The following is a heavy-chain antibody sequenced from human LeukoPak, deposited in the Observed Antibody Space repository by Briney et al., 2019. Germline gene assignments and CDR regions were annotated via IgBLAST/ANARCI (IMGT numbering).Heavy chain of an antibody. Sequence: ASVKVSCKASGYTFTGYYMHWVRQAPGQGLEWMGWINPNSGGTNYAQKFQGRVTMTRDTSISTAYMELSRLRSDDTAVCYCARGISSSWRRDWFDPWGQGTLVTVSS. CDR2: INPNSGGT. V-gene: IGHV1-2*02. J-gene: IGHJ5*02. CDR3: ARGISSSWRRDWFDP. CDR1: GYTFTGYY. D-gene: IGHD6-13*01.